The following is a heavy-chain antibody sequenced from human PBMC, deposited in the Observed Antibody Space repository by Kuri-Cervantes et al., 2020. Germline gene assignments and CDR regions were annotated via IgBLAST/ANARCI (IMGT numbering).Heavy chain of an antibody. Sequence: GESLKISCAASGFTVSSNYMSWVRQAPGKGLEWVAVISYDGSNKYYADSVKGRFTISRDNSKNTLYLQTNSLRAEDTAVYYCARASRCYCSGGSCYSTLSCWFDPWGQGTLVTVSS. CDR2: ISYDGSNK. CDR1: GFTVSSNY. D-gene: IGHD2-15*01. J-gene: IGHJ5*02. V-gene: IGHV3-30-3*01. CDR3: ARASRCYCSGGSCYSTLSCWFDP.